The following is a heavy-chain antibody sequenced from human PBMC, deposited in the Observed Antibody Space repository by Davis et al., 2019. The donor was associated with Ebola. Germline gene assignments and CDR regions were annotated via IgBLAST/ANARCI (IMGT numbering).Heavy chain of an antibody. J-gene: IGHJ4*02. V-gene: IGHV3-23*01. D-gene: IGHD4-23*01. CDR1: GFTFSSYA. Sequence: GESLKISCAASGFTFSSYAMSWVRQAPGKGLEWVSAISGSGGSTYYADSVKGRFTISRDNAKNSLYLQMNSLRAEDTAVYYCARETPTVVTSNFDYWGQGTLVTVSS. CDR3: ARETPTVVTSNFDY. CDR2: ISGSGGST.